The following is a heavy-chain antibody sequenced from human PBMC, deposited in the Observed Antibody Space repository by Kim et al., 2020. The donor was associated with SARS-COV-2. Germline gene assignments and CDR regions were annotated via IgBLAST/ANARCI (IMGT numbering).Heavy chain of an antibody. CDR2: INPNSGGT. V-gene: IGHV1-2*04. CDR1: GYTFTGYY. Sequence: ASVKVSCKASGYTFTGYYMHWVRQAPGQGLEWMGWINPNSGGTNYAQKFQGWVTMTRDTSISTAYMELSRLRSDDTAVYYCAREGGADSYYYGMDVWGQGTTVTVSS. J-gene: IGHJ6*02. CDR3: AREGGADSYYYGMDV. D-gene: IGHD1-26*01.